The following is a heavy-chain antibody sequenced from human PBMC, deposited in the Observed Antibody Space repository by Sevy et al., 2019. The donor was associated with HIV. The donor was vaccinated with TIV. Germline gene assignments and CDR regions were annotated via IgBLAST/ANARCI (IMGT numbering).Heavy chain of an antibody. V-gene: IGHV3-23*01. J-gene: IGHJ3*02. CDR2: ISGSGGST. CDR1: GFTFSSYA. Sequence: GGSLRLSCAASGFTFSSYAMSWVRQAPGKGLEWVSAISGSGGSTYYADSVKGRFTISRDNSKNTLYLQMNSLRSEDTAVYYCAKDRIVLVPAARNDAFDIWGQGTMVTVSS. CDR3: AKDRIVLVPAARNDAFDI. D-gene: IGHD2-2*01.